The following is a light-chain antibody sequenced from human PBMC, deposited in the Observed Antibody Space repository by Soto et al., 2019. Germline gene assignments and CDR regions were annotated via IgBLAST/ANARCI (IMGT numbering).Light chain of an antibody. J-gene: IGKJ1*01. V-gene: IGKV2-28*01. Sequence: DLVMTQSPLSLPVTPGEPASISCSSSQSLLQSNGCNYLDWYLQKPGQSPQLLIYFGSYRASGVPDRFSGSGSGTDVTLKIRRVEAEDVGVYYCMQSQQSPPTFGQGTKVEI. CDR2: FGS. CDR3: MQSQQSPPT. CDR1: QSLLQSNGCNY.